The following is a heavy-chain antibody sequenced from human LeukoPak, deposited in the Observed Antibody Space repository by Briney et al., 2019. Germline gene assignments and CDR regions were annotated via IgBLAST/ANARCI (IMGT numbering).Heavy chain of an antibody. Sequence: GGSLRLSCAASGFTFNSFEMNSLRQAPGKGLDWVSAISGSGCSTYYAYSVKGRFTISRDNSKNTLYLQMNSLRAEDTAVYYCEKYYYDSSGYYGLFDYWGQGTLVTVSS. CDR3: EKYYYDSSGYYGLFDY. CDR1: GFTFNSFE. CDR2: ISGSGCST. V-gene: IGHV3-23*01. J-gene: IGHJ4*02. D-gene: IGHD3-22*01.